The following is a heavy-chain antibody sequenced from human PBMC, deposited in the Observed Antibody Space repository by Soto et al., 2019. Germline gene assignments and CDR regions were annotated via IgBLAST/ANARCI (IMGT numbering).Heavy chain of an antibody. D-gene: IGHD3-22*01. Sequence: SETRSLTCPASRAYISAYYWRWPRHPPVRGLEWIGYIDNSGSTNDNPALNSRGTISTDTSKNQLSLKRTSVTVDDTAVYYCAREVTDSSCFLCVEYWGQGTLVTVS. CDR3: AREVTDSSCFLCVEY. CDR1: RAYISAYY. J-gene: IGHJ4*02. CDR2: IDNSGST. V-gene: IGHV4-59*01.